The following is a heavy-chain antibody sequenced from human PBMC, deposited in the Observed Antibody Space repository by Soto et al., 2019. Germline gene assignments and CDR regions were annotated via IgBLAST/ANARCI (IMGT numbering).Heavy chain of an antibody. CDR1: GGSITSYY. CDR2: IYSSGST. J-gene: IGHJ4*02. V-gene: IGHV4-4*07. CDR3: ARGQNYCCGGTCYITDFDL. Sequence: SETLSLTCSVSGGSITSYYWSWIRQPAGKGLEWIGRIYSSGSTDFNPSLKSRVTMSVDRSKNQFSLMLSSVTAADTAVYYCARGQNYCCGGTCYITDFDLWGQGTTVTVSS. D-gene: IGHD2-15*01.